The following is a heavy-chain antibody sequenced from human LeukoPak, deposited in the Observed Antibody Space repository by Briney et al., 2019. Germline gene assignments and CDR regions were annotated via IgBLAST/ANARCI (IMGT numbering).Heavy chain of an antibody. CDR1: GGSIRGYY. Sequence: PSETLSLACNVSGGSIRGYYWSWIRQPPGKGLEWIGYIYYSGSTNYNPSLKSRVTISVDTSKNQFSLKLSSVTAADTAVYYCAGGYSYGSTYYYMDVWGKGTTVTISS. CDR3: AGGYSYGSTYYYMDV. CDR2: IYYSGST. V-gene: IGHV4-59*01. D-gene: IGHD5-18*01. J-gene: IGHJ6*03.